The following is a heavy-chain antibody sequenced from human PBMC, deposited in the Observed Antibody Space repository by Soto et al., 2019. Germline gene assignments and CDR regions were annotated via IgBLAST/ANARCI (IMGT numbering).Heavy chain of an antibody. D-gene: IGHD3-10*01. V-gene: IGHV4-59*08. CDR2: VYYTGTT. CDR1: SGPSRSHN. J-gene: IGHJ6*02. Sequence: QVQLQQSGPGLVKPSETLSLTCTVSSGPSRSHNWGWIRQPPGRGLEWIGYVYYTGTTSYNPSLKSRVTIXAXTXXNPISLTLSSVPAADTAVYYCVRQGIGDLHGLVDVWGQGTTVSVSS. CDR3: VRQGIGDLHGLVDV.